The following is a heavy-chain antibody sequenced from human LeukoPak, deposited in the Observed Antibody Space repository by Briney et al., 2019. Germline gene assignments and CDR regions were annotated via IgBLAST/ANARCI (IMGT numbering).Heavy chain of an antibody. J-gene: IGHJ4*02. V-gene: IGHV3-7*04. CDR2: IKEDGSDK. CDR1: GFTFSSYW. Sequence: PGGSLRLSCAASGFTFSSYWMSWVRQAPGKGLEWVANIKEDGSDKKYVDSVKGRFTTSRDNAKNSLYLQMNSLRAEDTAVYYCAGMRDGYMGRYYFDYWGQGTLVTVSS. CDR3: AGMRDGYMGRYYFDY. D-gene: IGHD5-24*01.